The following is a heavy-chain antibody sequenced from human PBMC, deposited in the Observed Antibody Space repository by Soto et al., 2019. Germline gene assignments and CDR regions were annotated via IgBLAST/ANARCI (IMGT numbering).Heavy chain of an antibody. Sequence: SETLSLTCAVYGGSFSGYYWSWIRQPPGKGLEWIGEINHSGSTNYNPSLKSRVTISVDTSKNQFSLKLSSVTAADTAVYYCARGPLCSGGSCYSSEYFQHWGQGTLVT. J-gene: IGHJ1*01. CDR3: ARGPLCSGGSCYSSEYFQH. V-gene: IGHV4-34*01. CDR2: INHSGST. D-gene: IGHD2-15*01. CDR1: GGSFSGYY.